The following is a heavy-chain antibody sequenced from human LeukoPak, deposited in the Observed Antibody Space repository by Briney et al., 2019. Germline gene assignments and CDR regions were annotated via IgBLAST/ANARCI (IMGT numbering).Heavy chain of an antibody. CDR2: IKPAGSEK. Sequence: GGSLRLSCAVSGFTFNSCWMSWVRQAPGKGLEWVANIKPAGSEKYYIDFVKGRFTISRDHAKNSLYLQMNSLRAGDTAVYYCARGDFWSGDYTDAFDVWGQGTVVTVSS. V-gene: IGHV3-7*04. CDR3: ARGDFWSGDYTDAFDV. J-gene: IGHJ3*01. D-gene: IGHD3-3*01. CDR1: GFTFNSCW.